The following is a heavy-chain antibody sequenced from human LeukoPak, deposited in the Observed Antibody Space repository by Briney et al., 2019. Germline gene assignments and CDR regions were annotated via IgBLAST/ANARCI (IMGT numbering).Heavy chain of an antibody. D-gene: IGHD4-17*01. CDR3: AKKFTGTTVISGDYFDY. CDR1: GFTFSSYA. Sequence: ARGSLRLSCAASGFTFSSYAMHWVRQAPGKGLEWVAVMSSDGSKKYYADSVKGRFTISRDNSKNTLYLQMNSLRAEDTAVYYCAKKFTGTTVISGDYFDYWGQGTLVTVSS. CDR2: MSSDGSKK. V-gene: IGHV3-30-3*02. J-gene: IGHJ4*02.